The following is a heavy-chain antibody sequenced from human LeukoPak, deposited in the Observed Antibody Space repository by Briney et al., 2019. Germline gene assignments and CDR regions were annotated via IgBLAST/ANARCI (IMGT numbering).Heavy chain of an antibody. CDR1: GGSISSGGYY. D-gene: IGHD6-19*01. V-gene: IGHV4-31*03. J-gene: IGHJ3*02. Sequence: SQTLSLTCTVSGGSISSGGYYWTWIRQHPGKGLEWIGNTYYSGSTYYNPSLKSRVTISVDTSKNQFSLKLSSVTAADTAVYYCATAEVPYSSGWYVAFDIWGQGTMVTVSS. CDR3: ATAEVPYSSGWYVAFDI. CDR2: TYYSGST.